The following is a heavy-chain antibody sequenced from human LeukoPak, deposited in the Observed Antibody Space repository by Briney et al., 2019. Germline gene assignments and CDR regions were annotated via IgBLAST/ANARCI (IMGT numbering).Heavy chain of an antibody. CDR1: GYTFTGYY. CDR3: AINPDSSGGGSDWYFDL. D-gene: IGHD3-22*01. J-gene: IGHJ2*01. V-gene: IGHV1-2*02. CDR2: INPNSGGT. Sequence: ASVKVSCKASGYTFTGYYMHWVRQAPGQGLEWMGWINPNSGGTNYAQRFQGRVTMTRDTSINTAYMELSRLRSDDTAVYYCAINPDSSGGGSDWYFDLWGRGTLVTVSS.